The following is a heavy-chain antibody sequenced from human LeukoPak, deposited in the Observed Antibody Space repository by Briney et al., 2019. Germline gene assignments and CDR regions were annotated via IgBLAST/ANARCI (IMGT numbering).Heavy chain of an antibody. Sequence: ASVKVSCKASGYTFTSYGIGWVRQAPGQGLEWMGWISAYNGNTNYAQKLQGRVTMTTDTSTSTAYMELRSLRSDDTAVYYCARGSGYSYAYWNWFDPWGQGTLVTVSS. CDR2: ISAYNGNT. D-gene: IGHD5-18*01. J-gene: IGHJ5*02. CDR3: ARGSGYSYAYWNWFDP. V-gene: IGHV1-18*01. CDR1: GYTFTSYG.